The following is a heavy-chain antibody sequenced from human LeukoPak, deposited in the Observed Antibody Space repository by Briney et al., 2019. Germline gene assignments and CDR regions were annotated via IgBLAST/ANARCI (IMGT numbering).Heavy chain of an antibody. Sequence: GGSLRLSCAASGFTFNRYAIHWVRQAPGKGLKWVAFISYDGSNKYFADSVKGRFTISRDNSKNTVYLQMDSLRAEDTAVYYCARDRNLDSWGQGTLVTVSS. CDR2: ISYDGSNK. CDR3: ARDRNLDS. V-gene: IGHV3-30-3*01. J-gene: IGHJ4*02. CDR1: GFTFNRYA.